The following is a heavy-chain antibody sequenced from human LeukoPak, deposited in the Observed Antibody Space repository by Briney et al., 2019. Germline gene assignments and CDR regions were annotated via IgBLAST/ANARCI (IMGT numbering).Heavy chain of an antibody. V-gene: IGHV4-34*01. J-gene: IGHJ4*02. CDR2: INQSGRT. D-gene: IGHD4-17*01. CDR3: ARDSSGDYVFTY. CDR1: GGSLSNYY. Sequence: SETLSLTCNVSGGSLSNYYWSWIRQTPGKWLEWLGQINQSGRTNYNPSLKSRVTLSVDTSKNQFSLKLTSMTAADTAVYYCARDSSGDYVFTYWGQGTLVTVSS.